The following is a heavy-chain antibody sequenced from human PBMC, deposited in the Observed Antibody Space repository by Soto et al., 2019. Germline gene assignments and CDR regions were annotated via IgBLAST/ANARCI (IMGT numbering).Heavy chain of an antibody. Sequence: EVQLVESGGGLVKPGGSPRLSCAASGFTFSDYSMLWVRQAPGKGLEWLSFIANGDNHIFYSDLVKGRFTISRDNAKNSVYLQLNSLRADDPAVYYCARENGHCSNNACNRGAFDIWGQGTMVTVSS. CDR3: ARENGHCSNNACNRGAFDI. CDR1: GFTFSDYS. J-gene: IGHJ3*02. CDR2: IANGDNHI. D-gene: IGHD2-8*01. V-gene: IGHV3-21*02.